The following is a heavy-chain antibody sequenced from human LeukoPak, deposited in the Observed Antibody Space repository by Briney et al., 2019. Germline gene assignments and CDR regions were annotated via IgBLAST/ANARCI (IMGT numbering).Heavy chain of an antibody. CDR1: GFTFSSYS. Sequence: GGSLRLSCAASGFTFSSYSMNWVRQAPGKGLEWVANIRQDGSEKHYVDSVKGRFTVSRDNAKNSLYLQMNSLRAEDTAVYYCAVYYNSGPVGYWGQGTLVTVSS. J-gene: IGHJ4*02. CDR3: AVYYNSGPVGY. D-gene: IGHD3-22*01. V-gene: IGHV3-7*01. CDR2: IRQDGSEK.